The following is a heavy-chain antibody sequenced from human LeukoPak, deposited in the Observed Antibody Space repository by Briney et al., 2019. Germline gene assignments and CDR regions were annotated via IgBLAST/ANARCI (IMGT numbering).Heavy chain of an antibody. CDR3: ARGVDIAGGYFDY. J-gene: IGHJ4*02. Sequence: TLSLTCPGFGGSIRSSDFYWSWIRQPPGKGLEWIGYIYYSGSTYYNPSLKSRVTISVDTSKNQFSLKLSSVTAADTAVYYCARGVDIAGGYFDYWGQGTLVTVSS. V-gene: IGHV4-30-4*08. D-gene: IGHD1-26*01. CDR2: IYYSGST. CDR1: GGSIRSSDFY.